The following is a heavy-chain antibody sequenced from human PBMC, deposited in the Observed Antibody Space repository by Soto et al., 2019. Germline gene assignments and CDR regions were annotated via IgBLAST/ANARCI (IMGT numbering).Heavy chain of an antibody. CDR2: IYYSGST. CDR3: ARDRIVVVPAAIPDYYYYGMDV. J-gene: IGHJ6*02. D-gene: IGHD2-2*02. Sequence: SETLSLTCTVSGGSISSYYWIWIRQPPGKGLEWIGYIYYSGSTNYNPSLKSRVTISVDTSKNQFSLKLSSVTAADTAVYYCARDRIVVVPAAIPDYYYYGMDVWGQGTTVTVSS. V-gene: IGHV4-59*01. CDR1: GGSISSYY.